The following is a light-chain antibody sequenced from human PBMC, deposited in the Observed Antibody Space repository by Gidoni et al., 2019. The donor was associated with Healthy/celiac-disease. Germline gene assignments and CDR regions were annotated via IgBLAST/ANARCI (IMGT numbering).Light chain of an antibody. CDR2: GAS. Sequence: EIVLTQSPGTLSLSQGPSATLPCRASQSISSSQLAWYQQKPGQATRPLRYGASSRATGIPDRGSGSGSGTDFTLTISRLEPEDFAVYYCQHFGNFGGGTKVE. J-gene: IGKJ4*01. V-gene: IGKV3-20*01. CDR3: QHFGN. CDR1: QSISSSQ.